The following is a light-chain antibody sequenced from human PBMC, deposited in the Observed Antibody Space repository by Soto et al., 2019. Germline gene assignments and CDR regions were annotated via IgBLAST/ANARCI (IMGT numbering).Light chain of an antibody. Sequence: EIVLTQSPGTLSLSPGERSALSCMASQSVSTYLAWYQQKPGQAPRLFIYDASNRATGIPARFSGSGSGTDFTLTISSLEPEDFAVYYCQQRSKWPITFGQGTRLEI. CDR3: QQRSKWPIT. V-gene: IGKV3-11*01. CDR1: QSVSTY. J-gene: IGKJ5*01. CDR2: DAS.